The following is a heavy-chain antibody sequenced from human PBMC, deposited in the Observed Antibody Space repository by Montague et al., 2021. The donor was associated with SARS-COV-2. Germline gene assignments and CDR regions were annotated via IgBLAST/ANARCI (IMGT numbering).Heavy chain of an antibody. CDR3: ATGCTNDVCYNDY. CDR1: GFTFSDYY. Sequence: SLRLSCAASGFTFSDYYMPWIRQAPGKGLEWVAVISSNGSNIYYADSVKGRFTLSRDNAKNPLYLQTNNLRAEDTAVYYCATGCTNDVCYNDYWGQGTLVTVSS. D-gene: IGHD2-8*01. CDR2: ISSNGSNI. V-gene: IGHV3-11*01. J-gene: IGHJ4*02.